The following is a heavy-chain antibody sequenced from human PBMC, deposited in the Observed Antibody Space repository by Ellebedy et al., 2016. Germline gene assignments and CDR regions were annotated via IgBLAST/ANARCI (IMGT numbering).Heavy chain of an antibody. Sequence: GGSLRLSCVVSGFSFNNSWMSWVRQAPGKGLQWVANIKADGSDTFYVGSVEGRFTISRDNANNAVYLQMNSLRVDDTGVYYCARPDGNGWFRTDYWGQGALVTVSS. J-gene: IGHJ4*02. CDR3: ARPDGNGWFRTDY. CDR2: IKADGSDT. CDR1: GFSFNNSW. V-gene: IGHV3-7*01. D-gene: IGHD6-19*01.